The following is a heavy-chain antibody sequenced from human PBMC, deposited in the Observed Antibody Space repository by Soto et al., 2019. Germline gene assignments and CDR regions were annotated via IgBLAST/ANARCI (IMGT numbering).Heavy chain of an antibody. V-gene: IGHV3-23*01. Sequence: GGSLRLSCAASGFTFSSYAVSWVRQAPGKGPEWISSISGSGSTIYYADSVKGRFTISRDNSKNTLYLQMSSLRAEDTAVYYCAKVFYYYDSSGYYYFDYWGQGTLVTVS. J-gene: IGHJ4*02. CDR2: ISGSGSTI. D-gene: IGHD3-22*01. CDR3: AKVFYYYDSSGYYYFDY. CDR1: GFTFSSYA.